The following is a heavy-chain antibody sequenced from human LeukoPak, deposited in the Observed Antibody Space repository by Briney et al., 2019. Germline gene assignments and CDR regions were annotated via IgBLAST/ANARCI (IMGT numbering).Heavy chain of an antibody. CDR2: IKSDGSST. J-gene: IGHJ5*02. V-gene: IGHV3-74*01. CDR3: ARAPFDILTSNWFDP. Sequence: SGGSLRLSCAASGFTFSSYWMHWVRQAPGKGLVWVSRIKSDGSSTDYADSVKGRFTITRDNAKNSLYLQMNSLRAEDTALYYCARAPFDILTSNWFDPWGQGTLVTVSS. D-gene: IGHD3-9*01. CDR1: GFTFSSYW.